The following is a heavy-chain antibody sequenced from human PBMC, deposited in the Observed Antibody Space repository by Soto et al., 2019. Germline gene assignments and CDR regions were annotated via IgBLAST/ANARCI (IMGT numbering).Heavy chain of an antibody. D-gene: IGHD3-3*01. CDR1: GASISSGGYS. V-gene: IGHV4-30-2*01. CDR3: ARGPTIFGVVIGDYYYYGMDV. CDR2: IYHSGST. Sequence: SETLSLTCAVSGASISSGGYSWSWIRQPPGKGLEWIGYIYHSGSTYYNPSLKSRVTISVDRSKNQFSLKLSSVTAADTAVYYCARGPTIFGVVIGDYYYYGMDVWGQGTTVTVSS. J-gene: IGHJ6*02.